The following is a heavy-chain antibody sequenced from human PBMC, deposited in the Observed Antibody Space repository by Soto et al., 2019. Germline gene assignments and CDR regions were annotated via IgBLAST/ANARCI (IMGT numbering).Heavy chain of an antibody. Sequence: GGSLRLSCAASGFTFSSYGMHWVRQTPGKGLEWVSGLSVGGDRTFYLESVKGRFTISSDTSKNVVYLQMNSLRADDTAVYFCAKWDGYGDSRGQGTLVTVSS. D-gene: IGHD5-12*01. CDR2: LSVGGDRT. CDR1: GFTFSSYG. V-gene: IGHV3-23*01. CDR3: AKWDGYGDS. J-gene: IGHJ5*01.